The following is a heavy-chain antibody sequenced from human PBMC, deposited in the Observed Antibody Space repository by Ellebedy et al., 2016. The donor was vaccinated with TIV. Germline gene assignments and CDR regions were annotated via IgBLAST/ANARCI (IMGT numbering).Heavy chain of an antibody. J-gene: IGHJ4*02. D-gene: IGHD5-24*01. V-gene: IGHV4-39*01. CDR2: IYYSGST. CDR1: GGSISSNNSS. CDR3: ARRRDAYNYYFDS. Sequence: MPSETLSLTCTVSGGSISSNNSSWGWIRQPPGKGLEWIGNIYYSGSTYHSPSLTSRVTISIDTSKSQFSLRLTSATAADTAVYFCARRRDAYNYYFDSWGQGTLVTVSS.